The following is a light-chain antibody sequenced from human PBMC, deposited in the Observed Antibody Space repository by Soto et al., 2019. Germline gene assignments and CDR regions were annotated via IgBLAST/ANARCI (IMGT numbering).Light chain of an antibody. CDR2: EVS. CDR1: SSDVGSYNL. Sequence: QSALTQPASVSGSPGQSITISCTGTSSDVGSYNLVSWYQQHPGEAPKLMIYEVSKRPSGVSNRFSGSKSGNTASLTISGLQAEDEADYYCCSYAGSSNVVFGGGTQLTVL. V-gene: IGLV2-23*02. J-gene: IGLJ2*01. CDR3: CSYAGSSNVV.